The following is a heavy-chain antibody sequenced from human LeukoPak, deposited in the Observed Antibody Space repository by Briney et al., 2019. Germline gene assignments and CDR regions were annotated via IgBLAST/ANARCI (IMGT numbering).Heavy chain of an antibody. V-gene: IGHV3-11*01. D-gene: IGHD4/OR15-4a*01. CDR1: GFSFSGFY. CDR2: ITSSGTTT. J-gene: IGHJ4*02. CDR3: GRDPDYGDPY. Sequence: GGSLRLSCSASGFSFSGFYMSWFRLSPEKGLEWIAYITSSGTTTEYADSVKGRFTISRVNAKNSLYLQMNSLRPEDTAIYYCGRDPDYGDPYWGQGTLVTVSS.